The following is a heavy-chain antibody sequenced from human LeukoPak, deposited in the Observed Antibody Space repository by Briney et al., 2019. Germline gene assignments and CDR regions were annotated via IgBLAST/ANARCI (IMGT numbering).Heavy chain of an antibody. D-gene: IGHD6-13*01. J-gene: IGHJ5*02. V-gene: IGHV3-23*01. CDR1: GFTFSSYA. CDR3: AHPTEYSSSLYGNWFDP. Sequence: GGSLRLSCAASGFTFSSYAMSWVRQAPGKGLEWVSAISGSGGSTYYADSVKGRFTISRDNSKNTLYLQMNSLRAEDTAVYYCAHPTEYSSSLYGNWFDPWGQGTLVTVSS. CDR2: ISGSGGST.